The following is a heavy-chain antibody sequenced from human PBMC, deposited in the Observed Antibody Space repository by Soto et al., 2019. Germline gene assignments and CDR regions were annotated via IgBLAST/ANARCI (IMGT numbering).Heavy chain of an antibody. CDR3: ARENSYFEY. V-gene: IGHV1-18*01. J-gene: IGHJ4*02. Sequence: QIPLLQSGAEVKKPGASVKVTCKASGYTFRNFGISWVRQAPGQGLEWMGWISAYNANANYAQKFQGRLTMTADTSTSTAYMELRSLRSDDTAVYYCARENSYFEYWGQGTLVTVSS. CDR1: GYTFRNFG. CDR2: ISAYNANA.